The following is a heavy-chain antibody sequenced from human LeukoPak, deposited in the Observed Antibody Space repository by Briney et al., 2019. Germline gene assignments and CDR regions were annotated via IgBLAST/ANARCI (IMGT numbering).Heavy chain of an antibody. D-gene: IGHD6-13*01. CDR3: ARQGQIAAAGDFDY. CDR1: GYTFTGYY. J-gene: IGHJ4*02. Sequence: ASVKVFCKASGYTFTGYYMHWVRQAPGQGLEWMGWINPNSGGTNYAQKFQGRVTMTRDTSISTAYMELSSLRSEDTAVYYCARQGQIAAAGDFDYWGQGTLVTVSS. V-gene: IGHV1-2*02. CDR2: INPNSGGT.